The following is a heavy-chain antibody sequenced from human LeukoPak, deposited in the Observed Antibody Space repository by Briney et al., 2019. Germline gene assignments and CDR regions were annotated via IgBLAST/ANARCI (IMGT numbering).Heavy chain of an antibody. CDR1: GMTFNGYT. Sequence: GGSLRLSCAASGMTFNGYTMNWVRQAPGQGLEWVSCISSSSSYIYHAASVKGRFTISRDNAKNSLYLQMNRLRAEDTAVYYCARERQLERLAFGKEGSAFDYWGQGTLVTVSS. J-gene: IGHJ4*02. CDR2: ISSSSSYI. CDR3: ARERQLERLAFGKEGSAFDY. D-gene: IGHD1-1*01. V-gene: IGHV3-21*01.